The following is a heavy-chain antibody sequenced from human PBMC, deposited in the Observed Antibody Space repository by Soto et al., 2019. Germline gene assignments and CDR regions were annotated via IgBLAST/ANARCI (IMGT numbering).Heavy chain of an antibody. CDR2: INHSGST. J-gene: IGHJ4*02. Sequence: QVQLQQWGAGLLKPSETLSLTCAVYGGSFSGYYWNWIRQPPGKGLEWIGEINHSGSTNYNPSLKGRFTLSVDTSKNQFSLKLSSVTAADTAVYYCARGWGRIFDYWGQGTLVTVSS. CDR3: ARGWGRIFDY. CDR1: GGSFSGYY. D-gene: IGHD7-27*01. V-gene: IGHV4-34*01.